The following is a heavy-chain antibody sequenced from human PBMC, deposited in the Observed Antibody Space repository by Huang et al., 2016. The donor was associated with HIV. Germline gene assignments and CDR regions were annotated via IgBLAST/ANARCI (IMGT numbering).Heavy chain of an antibody. D-gene: IGHD2-21*01. J-gene: IGHJ5*02. CDR2: INHSGST. Sequence: QVQLQQWGAGLLKPSETLSLTCAVYGGSFSGYFWTWIRQPPGKGLEWSGEINHSGSTNYNPSLQSRVTIAVGPSKNQCALKLSSVTAADTAVYYCARGVMATVRDNWFDPWGQGTLVTVSS. CDR1: GGSFSGYF. V-gene: IGHV4-34*01. CDR3: ARGVMATVRDNWFDP.